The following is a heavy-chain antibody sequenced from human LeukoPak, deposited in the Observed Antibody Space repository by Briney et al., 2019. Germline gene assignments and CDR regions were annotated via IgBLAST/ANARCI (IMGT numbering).Heavy chain of an antibody. CDR2: IIPILGIA. V-gene: IGHV1-69*04. CDR3: ARDRAYEVAGVN. D-gene: IGHD6-19*01. J-gene: IGHJ4*02. CDR1: GDTFSNYA. Sequence: GASVKVSCKASGDTFSNYAITWVRQAPGQGLEWMGRIIPILGIANYTQRFQGRVTITADISTTTAYMELSSLRYEDTAIYYCARDRAYEVAGVNWGQGTLVTVSS.